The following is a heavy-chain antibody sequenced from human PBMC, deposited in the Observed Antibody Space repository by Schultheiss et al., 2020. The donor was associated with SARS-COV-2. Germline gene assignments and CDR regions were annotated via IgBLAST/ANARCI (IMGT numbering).Heavy chain of an antibody. CDR2: INHVGGT. CDR1: GGSVSSGSYH. CDR3: ARSRDLYSSSWFLYFDY. D-gene: IGHD6-13*01. V-gene: IGHV4-61*01. Sequence: SQTLSLTCTVSGGSVSSGSYHWSWLRQPPGKGLEWIGEINHVGGTSYNPSLKSRVTISVDTSKNQFSLKLISVTAADTAVYYCARSRDLYSSSWFLYFDYWGQGTLVTVSS. J-gene: IGHJ4*02.